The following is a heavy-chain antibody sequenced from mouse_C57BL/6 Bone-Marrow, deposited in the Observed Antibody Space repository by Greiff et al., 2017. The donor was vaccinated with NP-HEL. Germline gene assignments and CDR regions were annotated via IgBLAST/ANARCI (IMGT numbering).Heavy chain of an antibody. J-gene: IGHJ1*03. CDR1: GYTFTSYG. Sequence: QVQLKESGAELARPGASVKLSCKASGYTFTSYGISWVKQRTGQGLEWIGEIYPRSGNTYYNETFKGKATLTADKSSSTAYMELRSLTSEDSAVYFCARSAYYGSSFYWYFDVWGTGTTVTVSS. CDR2: IYPRSGNT. V-gene: IGHV1-81*01. CDR3: ARSAYYGSSFYWYFDV. D-gene: IGHD1-1*01.